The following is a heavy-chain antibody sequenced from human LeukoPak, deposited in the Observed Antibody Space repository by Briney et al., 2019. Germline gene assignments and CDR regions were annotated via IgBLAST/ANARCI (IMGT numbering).Heavy chain of an antibody. CDR1: GGSISSGDYY. D-gene: IGHD3-22*01. Sequence: SQTLSLTCTVSGGSISSGDYYWSWIRQPPGKGLDWIGYIYYSGSTYYNPSLKSRVPISIDTYKINFSLKLSSVTAADTALYYCASCRRYSYDSSGYYAFDIWGQGTMVTVSS. CDR2: IYYSGST. V-gene: IGHV4-30-4*08. CDR3: ASCRRYSYDSSGYYAFDI. J-gene: IGHJ3*02.